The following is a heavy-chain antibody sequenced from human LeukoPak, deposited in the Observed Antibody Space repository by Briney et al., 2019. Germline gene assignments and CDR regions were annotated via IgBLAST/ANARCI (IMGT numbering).Heavy chain of an antibody. CDR1: GGSISSSSYY. CDR3: ARDAILVAGTRYFDY. CDR2: IYYSGST. J-gene: IGHJ4*02. D-gene: IGHD6-19*01. V-gene: IGHV4-39*07. Sequence: PSETLSLTCTVSGGSISSSSYYWGWIRQPPGKGLEWIGSIYYSGSTYYNPSLKSRVTISVDTSKNQFSLKLSSVTAADTAVYYCARDAILVAGTRYFDYWGQGTLVTVSS.